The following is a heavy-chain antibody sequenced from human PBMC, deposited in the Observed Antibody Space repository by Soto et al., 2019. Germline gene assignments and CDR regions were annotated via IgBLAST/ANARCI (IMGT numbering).Heavy chain of an antibody. CDR3: ARDRSVYCSSTSCYTFNYYYGMDV. CDR2: IIPIFGTA. V-gene: IGHV1-69*13. Sequence: GASVKVSCKASGGTFSSYAISWVRHAPGQGLEWMGGIIPIFGTANYAQKFQGRVTITADESTSTAYMELSSLRSEDTAVYYCARDRSVYCSSTSCYTFNYYYGMDVWGQGTTVTVSS. CDR1: GGTFSSYA. D-gene: IGHD2-2*02. J-gene: IGHJ6*02.